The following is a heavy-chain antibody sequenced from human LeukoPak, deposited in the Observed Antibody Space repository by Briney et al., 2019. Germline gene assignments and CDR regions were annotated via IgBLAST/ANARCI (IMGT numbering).Heavy chain of an antibody. V-gene: IGHV3-48*01. CDR2: ISSSSSTI. J-gene: IGHJ3*02. CDR1: GFTFSSYS. CDR3: ARTAAKNAFDI. Sequence: GGSLRLSCAASGFTFSSYSMNWVCQAPGKGLEWVSYISSSSSTIYYADSVKGRFTISRDNAKNSLYLQMNSLRAEDTAVYYCARTAAKNAFDIWGQGTMVTVSS.